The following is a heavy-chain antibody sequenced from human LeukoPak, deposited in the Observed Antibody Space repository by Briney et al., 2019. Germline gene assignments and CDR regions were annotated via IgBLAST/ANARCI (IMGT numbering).Heavy chain of an antibody. J-gene: IGHJ4*02. V-gene: IGHV3-48*03. Sequence: GGSLRFSCAASGFTCSSYEMNWVRQAPGKGLEWVSYISSSGSTIYYADSVKGRFTISRDNAKNSLYLQMNSLRAEDTAVYYCARRYCSSTSCYYFDSWGQGTLVTVSS. CDR3: ARRYCSSTSCYYFDS. D-gene: IGHD2-2*01. CDR1: GFTCSSYE. CDR2: ISSSGSTI.